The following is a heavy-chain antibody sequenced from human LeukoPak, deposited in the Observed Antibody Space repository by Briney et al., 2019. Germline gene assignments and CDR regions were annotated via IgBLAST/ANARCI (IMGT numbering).Heavy chain of an antibody. J-gene: IGHJ4*02. D-gene: IGHD1-1*01. Sequence: PGGSLRLSCAASGFTFSHYVMSGVRQAPGKGLEWVSTISDNGDRTDYADSVKGRFTVSRDNSKNTLYLQMSSLRAEDTAVYYCVRNLYKAYFAYWGQGTLVTVSS. V-gene: IGHV3-23*01. CDR1: GFTFSHYV. CDR3: VRNLYKAYFAY. CDR2: ISDNGDRT.